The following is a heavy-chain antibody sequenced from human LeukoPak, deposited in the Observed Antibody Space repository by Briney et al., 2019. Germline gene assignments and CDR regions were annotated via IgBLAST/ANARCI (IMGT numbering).Heavy chain of an antibody. D-gene: IGHD6-13*01. Sequence: PGGSLRLSCAASGFTFSSYSMNWVRQAPGKGLEWVSSISSSSSYIYYADSVRGRFTISRDNAKNSLYLQMNSLRAEDTAVYYCARDRGYSSSIDYWGQGTLATVSS. CDR2: ISSSSSYI. J-gene: IGHJ4*02. CDR3: ARDRGYSSSIDY. V-gene: IGHV3-21*01. CDR1: GFTFSSYS.